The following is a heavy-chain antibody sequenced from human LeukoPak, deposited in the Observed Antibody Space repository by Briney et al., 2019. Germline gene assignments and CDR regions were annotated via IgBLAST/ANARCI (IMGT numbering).Heavy chain of an antibody. D-gene: IGHD4-11*01. CDR1: GGSISSGDYY. J-gene: IGHJ6*03. Sequence: PSETLSLTCTVSGGSISSGDYYWSWIRQPPGKGLEWIGYIYYSGSTYYNPSLKSRVTISVDTSKNQFSLKLSSVTAADTAVYYCARSHDYSNPRRYYYYYYYMDVWGKGTTVTVSS. CDR2: IYYSGST. V-gene: IGHV4-30-4*02. CDR3: ARSHDYSNPRRYYYYYYYMDV.